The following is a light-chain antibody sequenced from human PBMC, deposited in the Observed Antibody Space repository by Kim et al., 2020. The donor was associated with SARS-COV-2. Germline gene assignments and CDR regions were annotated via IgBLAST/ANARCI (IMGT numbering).Light chain of an antibody. CDR2: QDN. CDR3: QAWDSSTYV. Sequence: SVFPGQTACITCSGDKLGDKYACWYQQKSGQSPVLVIYQDNKRPSGIPERFSGSNAGNTATLTISGTQAMDEADYYCQAWDSSTYVFGPGTKVTVL. V-gene: IGLV3-1*01. J-gene: IGLJ1*01. CDR1: KLGDKY.